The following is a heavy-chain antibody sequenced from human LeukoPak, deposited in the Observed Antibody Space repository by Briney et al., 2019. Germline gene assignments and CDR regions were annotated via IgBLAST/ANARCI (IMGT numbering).Heavy chain of an antibody. V-gene: IGHV4-4*07. J-gene: IGHJ4*02. CDR3: AREENYYDSSGHFDY. CDR2: IYTSGST. CDR1: GGSISTYY. D-gene: IGHD3-22*01. Sequence: PSETLSLTCTVSGGSISTYYWSWIRQPAGKGLEWIGRIYTSGSTDYNPSLKSRVTISVDRSKNQFSLKLSSVTAADTAVYYCAREENYYDSSGHFDYWGQGTLVTVSS.